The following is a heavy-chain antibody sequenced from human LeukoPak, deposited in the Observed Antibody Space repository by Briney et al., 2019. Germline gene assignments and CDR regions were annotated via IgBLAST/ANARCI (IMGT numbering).Heavy chain of an antibody. CDR2: ISSSSSYM. CDR3: ARCGWGYCTNGVCYSGGYYFDY. Sequence: GGSLRLSCAASGFTFSSYSMNWVRQAPGKGLEWVSSISSSSSYMYYADSVKGRFTISRDNAKNSLYLQMNSLRAEDTAVYYCARCGWGYCTNGVCYSGGYYFDYWGQGTLVTVSS. D-gene: IGHD2-8*01. V-gene: IGHV3-21*01. J-gene: IGHJ4*02. CDR1: GFTFSSYS.